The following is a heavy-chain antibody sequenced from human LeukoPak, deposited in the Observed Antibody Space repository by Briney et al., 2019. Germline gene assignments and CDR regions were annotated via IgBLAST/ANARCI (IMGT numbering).Heavy chain of an antibody. CDR3: ARLPAATDI. Sequence: PSETLSLTCTVSGRSISSSTYYWGWIRQPPGKGLEWIASMYYSGSTYYNPSLKSRVTISVDTSKNQFSLKVSSVTAADTAVYYCARLPAATDIWGQGTMVIVSS. CDR2: MYYSGST. CDR1: GRSISSSTYY. J-gene: IGHJ3*02. V-gene: IGHV4-39*01.